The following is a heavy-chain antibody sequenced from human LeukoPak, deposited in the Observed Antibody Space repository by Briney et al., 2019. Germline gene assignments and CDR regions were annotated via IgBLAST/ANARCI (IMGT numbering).Heavy chain of an antibody. CDR3: ARLQRKYYYFDY. CDR2: IDYSGNT. Sequence: NSSETLSLTCTVSGGSISRYYWNWIRQPPGKELEWIGYIDYSGNTKYNPSLKSRVTISVDTSKNQFSLKLSSVTAADTAVYYCARLQRKYYYFDYWGQGTLVTVSS. V-gene: IGHV4-59*08. D-gene: IGHD6-25*01. CDR1: GGSISRYY. J-gene: IGHJ4*02.